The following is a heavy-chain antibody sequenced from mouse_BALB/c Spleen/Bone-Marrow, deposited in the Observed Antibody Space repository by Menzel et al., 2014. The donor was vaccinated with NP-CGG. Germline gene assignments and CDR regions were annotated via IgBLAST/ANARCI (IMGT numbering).Heavy chain of an antibody. V-gene: IGHV1-7*01. CDR2: IYPSTGYT. Sequence: VQVVESGAELAKPGASVKMSCKASGYTFTSYWMNWVKQRPGQGLEWIGYIYPSTGYTEHNQKFKDKAIMTADKSSSTAYMQLSSVTSEDSAVYYCARDDYAFWGQGPLVTVSA. J-gene: IGHJ3*01. CDR1: GYTFTSYW. CDR3: ARDDYAF. D-gene: IGHD2-4*01.